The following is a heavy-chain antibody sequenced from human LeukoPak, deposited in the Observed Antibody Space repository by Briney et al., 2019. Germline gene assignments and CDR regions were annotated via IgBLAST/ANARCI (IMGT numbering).Heavy chain of an antibody. CDR2: ISSSSSYI. Sequence: GGSLRLSCAASGFTFSSYSMNWVRQAPGKGLEWVSSISSSSSYIYYADSVKGRFTISRDNAKSSLYLQMNSLRAEDTAVYYCANHRYSSSWPPNFDYWGQGTLVTVSS. V-gene: IGHV3-21*01. D-gene: IGHD6-13*01. CDR3: ANHRYSSSWPPNFDY. CDR1: GFTFSSYS. J-gene: IGHJ4*02.